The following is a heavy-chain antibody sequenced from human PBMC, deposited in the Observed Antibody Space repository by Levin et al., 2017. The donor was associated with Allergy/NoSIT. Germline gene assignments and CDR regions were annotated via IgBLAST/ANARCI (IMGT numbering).Heavy chain of an antibody. Sequence: GGSLRLSCAASGFTFSSYAMHWVRQAPGKGLEWVAVISYDGSNKYYADSVKGRFTISRDNSKNTLYLQMNSLRAEDTAVYYCARDWGSGSYYSYFDYWGQGTLVTVSS. J-gene: IGHJ4*02. CDR1: GFTFSSYA. D-gene: IGHD3-10*01. V-gene: IGHV3-30-3*01. CDR2: ISYDGSNK. CDR3: ARDWGSGSYYSYFDY.